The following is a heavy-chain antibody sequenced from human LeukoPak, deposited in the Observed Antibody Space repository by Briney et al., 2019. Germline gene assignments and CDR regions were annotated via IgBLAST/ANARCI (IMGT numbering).Heavy chain of an antibody. CDR2: ISSSGSTI. CDR1: GFTFSSYE. J-gene: IGHJ4*02. CDR3: ARDYYDSSGYIVTAY. V-gene: IGHV3-48*03. D-gene: IGHD3-22*01. Sequence: GGSLRLSCAASGFTFSSYEMNWVRQAPGKGLEWVSYISSSGSTIYYADSVKGRFTISRDNAKNSLYLQMNSLRAEDTAVYYCARDYYDSSGYIVTAYWGQGTLVTVSS.